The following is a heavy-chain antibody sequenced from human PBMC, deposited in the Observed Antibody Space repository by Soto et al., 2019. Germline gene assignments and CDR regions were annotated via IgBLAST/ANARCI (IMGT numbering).Heavy chain of an antibody. CDR1: GATFSSYA. J-gene: IGHJ4*02. D-gene: IGHD3-3*01. CDR2: IIPILGTA. CDR3: ARGAGIFGVVAVDY. Sequence: QVQLVQSGAEVKKPGSSVKVSCKASGATFSSYAISWVRQAPGQGLVWMGLIIPILGTAKHAQRLLGRVTITADESTRTVYMELSSLRSEDTAVYYCARGAGIFGVVAVDYWGQGTLVTVSS. V-gene: IGHV1-69*01.